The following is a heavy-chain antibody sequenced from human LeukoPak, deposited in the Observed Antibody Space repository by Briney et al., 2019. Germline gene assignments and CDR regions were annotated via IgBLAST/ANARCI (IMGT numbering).Heavy chain of an antibody. Sequence: PGRTLRLSCAASGFTFSSYAMHWVRQAPGTGLEGVAVISYDGSNKYYADSVKGRFTISRDNSKNTLYLQMNSLRAEDTAVYYCAGAIVVVPAASLDYWGQGTLVTVSS. V-gene: IGHV3-30-3*01. CDR3: AGAIVVVPAASLDY. D-gene: IGHD2-2*01. J-gene: IGHJ4*02. CDR2: ISYDGSNK. CDR1: GFTFSSYA.